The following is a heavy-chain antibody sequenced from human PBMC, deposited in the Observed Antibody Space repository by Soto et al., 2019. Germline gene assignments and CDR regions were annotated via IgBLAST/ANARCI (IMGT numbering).Heavy chain of an antibody. V-gene: IGHV1-2*02. CDR1: GYTFTGYY. Sequence: ASVKVSCKASGYTFTGYYMHWVRQAPGQGLEWMGWINPNSGGTNYAQKFQGRITMTRDTSISTAYMELSRLRSGDTAVYYCALIPNIVVVVAHSWGQGTLVTVSS. J-gene: IGHJ4*02. D-gene: IGHD2-15*01. CDR2: INPNSGGT. CDR3: ALIPNIVVVVAHS.